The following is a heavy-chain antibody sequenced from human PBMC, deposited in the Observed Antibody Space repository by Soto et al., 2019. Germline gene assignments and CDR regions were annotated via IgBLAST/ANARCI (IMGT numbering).Heavy chain of an antibody. CDR2: IYHSGSS. CDR1: GGSISSSIFY. CDR3: ARERPDGARLDP. Sequence: SEILSLTCTVSGGSISSSIFYWGWIRQPPGTGLEWIGGIYHSGSSNYNPSLKSRVTISVDTSKNQFSLKLSSVTAADTAVYYCARERPDGARLDPWGQGTLVTVSS. D-gene: IGHD6-6*01. J-gene: IGHJ5*02. V-gene: IGHV4-39*07.